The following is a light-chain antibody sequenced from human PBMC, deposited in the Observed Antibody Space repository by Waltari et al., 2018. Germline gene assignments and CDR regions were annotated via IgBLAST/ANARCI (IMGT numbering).Light chain of an antibody. Sequence: QSALTQPASVSGSSGQSITISCTGSSSAVERYDYVSWYQQLPGKAPKLIIFEVRVRPSGVSNRFSGSKSGNTASLTISGLQAEDEADYYCASYTYSSNVVFGGGTKVTV. V-gene: IGLV2-14*01. CDR1: SSAVERYDY. CDR2: EVR. CDR3: ASYTYSSNVV. J-gene: IGLJ2*01.